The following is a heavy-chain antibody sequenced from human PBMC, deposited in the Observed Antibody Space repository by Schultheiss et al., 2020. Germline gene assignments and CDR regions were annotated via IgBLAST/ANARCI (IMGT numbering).Heavy chain of an antibody. CDR3: TTTITMVRGVIITSH. CDR1: GFTFSNAW. Sequence: GESLKISCAASGFTFSNAWMNWVRQAPGKGLEWVGRIKSKTDGGTTDYAAPVKGRFTISRDDSKNTLYLQMNILKTEDTAVYYCTTTITMVRGVIITSHWGQGTLVTGYS. D-gene: IGHD3-10*01. CDR2: IKSKTDGGTT. J-gene: IGHJ4*02. V-gene: IGHV3-15*07.